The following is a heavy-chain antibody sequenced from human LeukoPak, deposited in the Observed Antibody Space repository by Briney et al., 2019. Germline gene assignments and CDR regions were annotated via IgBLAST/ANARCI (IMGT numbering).Heavy chain of an antibody. D-gene: IGHD6-6*01. V-gene: IGHV4-34*01. CDR1: RGSFSAYY. CDR3: AIASLGIAARNFDY. J-gene: IGHJ4*02. CDR2: INHSGST. Sequence: SETLSLTCAVYRGSFSAYYWSWVRQPPEKELEWIGEINHSGSTNYNPSLKSRVTISVDTSKNQFSLKPSSVTAADTAVYYCAIASLGIAARNFDYWGQGTLVTVSS.